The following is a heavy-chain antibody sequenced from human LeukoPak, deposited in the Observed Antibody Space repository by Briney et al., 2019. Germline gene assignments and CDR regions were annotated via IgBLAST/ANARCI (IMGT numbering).Heavy chain of an antibody. V-gene: IGHV4-39*01. D-gene: IGHD2-2*01. J-gene: IGHJ6*02. CDR3: ARYPTYPGDYYGMDV. CDR2: IYYSGST. CDR1: GGSISSSSYY. Sequence: PSETLSLTCTASGGSISSSSYYWGWIRQPPGKGLEWIGSIYYSGSTYYNPSLKSRVTISVDTSKNQFSLKLSSVTAADTAVYYCARYPTYPGDYYGMDVWGQGTTVTVSS.